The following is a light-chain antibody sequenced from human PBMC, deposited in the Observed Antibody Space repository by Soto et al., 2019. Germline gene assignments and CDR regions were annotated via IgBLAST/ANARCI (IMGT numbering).Light chain of an antibody. CDR1: QSVSSD. CDR2: GAS. Sequence: VVTPSPASLTVFPRETATLSCRASQSVSSDLAWYQQRPGQAPRLLIYGASTRATGIPARFRGSGSGTEFRLTISSLQSEDFATYYCQQYNTWHPKMAFGRGTKV. V-gene: IGKV3-15*01. J-gene: IGKJ1*01. CDR3: QQYNTWHPKMA.